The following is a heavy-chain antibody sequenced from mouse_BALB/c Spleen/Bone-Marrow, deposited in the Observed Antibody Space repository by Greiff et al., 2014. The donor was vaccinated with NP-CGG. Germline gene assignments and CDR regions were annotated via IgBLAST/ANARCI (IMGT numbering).Heavy chain of an antibody. J-gene: IGHJ1*01. V-gene: IGHV7-3*02. D-gene: IGHD1-1*01. CDR3: ARDGSSFHWFFDV. CDR1: GFIFTDYY. Sequence: EVQGVESGGGLVQPGGSLRLSCATSGFIFTDYYMSWVRQPPGKALEWLAFIRNKANGYTTEYSASVKGRFTISRDNSQSILYLQMNTLRAEDSATYYCARDGSSFHWFFDVWGAGTTVTVSS. CDR2: IRNKANGYTT.